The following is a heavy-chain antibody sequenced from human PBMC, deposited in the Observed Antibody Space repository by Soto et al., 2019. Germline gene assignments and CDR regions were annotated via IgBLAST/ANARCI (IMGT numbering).Heavy chain of an antibody. CDR1: GYTFTGYD. CDR3: VRGLRRGYSVY. Sequence: QVQLVQSGAEVKKPGASVKVSCKASGYTFTGYDVNWVRQATGQGLEWVGWMNPNTGVAGFAQKFQGRVTLTGNTSITTAYMELSSVRSEDTAVYYCVRGLRRGYSVYCGQGTLVTVSS. J-gene: IGHJ4*02. V-gene: IGHV1-8*01. D-gene: IGHD2-2*03. CDR2: MNPNTGVA.